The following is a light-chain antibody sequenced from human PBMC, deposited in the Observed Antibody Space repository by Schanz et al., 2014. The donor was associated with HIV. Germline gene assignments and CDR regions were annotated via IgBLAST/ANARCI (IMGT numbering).Light chain of an antibody. J-gene: IGKJ1*01. CDR1: QSISSW. Sequence: DIQMTQSPSTLSASVGDRVTITCRASQSISSWLAWYQHKPGKAPKLLIYKASTLESGVPSRFSGSGSGTEFTLTISCLQSEDFATYYCQQYYSYPLTFGQGTKVEIK. CDR2: KAS. CDR3: QQYYSYPLT. V-gene: IGKV1-5*03.